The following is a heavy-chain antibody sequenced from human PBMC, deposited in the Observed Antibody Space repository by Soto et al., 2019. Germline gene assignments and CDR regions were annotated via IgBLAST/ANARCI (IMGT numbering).Heavy chain of an antibody. V-gene: IGHV3-48*02. CDR3: ARAMLYYYDSSGYSYYFDY. J-gene: IGHJ4*02. D-gene: IGHD3-22*01. CDR2: ISSSSSTI. CDR1: GFTFSSYS. Sequence: EVQLVESGGGLVQPGGSLRLSCAASGFTFSSYSMNWVRQAPGKGLEWVSYISSSSSTIHYADSVKGRFTISRDNAKNSLYLQMNSLRDEDTAVYYCARAMLYYYDSSGYSYYFDYWGQGTLVTVSS.